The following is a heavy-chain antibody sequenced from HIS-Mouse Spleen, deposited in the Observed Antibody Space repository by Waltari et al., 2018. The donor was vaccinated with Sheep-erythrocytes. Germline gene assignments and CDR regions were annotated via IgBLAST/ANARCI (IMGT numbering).Heavy chain of an antibody. CDR3: ARGYCSSTSCYGYFQH. J-gene: IGHJ1*01. Sequence: QVQLVQSGAEVKKPGASVKVSCKASGYTFTGYYMHWVRPAPGQGLEWMGWINPNRGGRNYAQKFQGRVTTTRDTSISTAYMELSRLRSDDTAVYYCARGYCSSTSCYGYFQHWGQGTLVTVSS. V-gene: IGHV1-2*02. CDR1: GYTFTGYY. D-gene: IGHD2-2*01. CDR2: INPNRGGR.